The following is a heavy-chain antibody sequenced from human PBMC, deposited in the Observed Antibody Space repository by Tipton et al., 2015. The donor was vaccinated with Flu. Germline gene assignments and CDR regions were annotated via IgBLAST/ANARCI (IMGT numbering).Heavy chain of an antibody. J-gene: IGHJ4*02. D-gene: IGHD3-3*01. Sequence: SLRLSCAASGFTFSSYWMHWVRQAPGKGLVWVSRINSDGSSTSYADSVKGRFTISRDNAKNTLYLQMNILRAEDTAVYYCAREDEFYLHFDYWGQGTLVTVSS. CDR2: INSDGSST. V-gene: IGHV3-74*01. CDR1: GFTFSSYW. CDR3: AREDEFYLHFDY.